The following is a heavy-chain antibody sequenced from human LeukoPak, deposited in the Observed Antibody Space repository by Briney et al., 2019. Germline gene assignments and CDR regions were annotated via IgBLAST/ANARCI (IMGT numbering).Heavy chain of an antibody. CDR2: IIPILGIA. D-gene: IGHD2-2*01. CDR1: GGTFSSYA. V-gene: IGHV1-69*04. J-gene: IGHJ3*02. Sequence: SVKVSCKASGGTFSSYAISWVRQAPGQGLEWMGRIIPILGIANYAQKFQGRVTITADKSTSTAYMELSSLRSEDTAVYYCARVHPYCSSTSCYSGAFDIWGQGTMVTVSS. CDR3: ARVHPYCSSTSCYSGAFDI.